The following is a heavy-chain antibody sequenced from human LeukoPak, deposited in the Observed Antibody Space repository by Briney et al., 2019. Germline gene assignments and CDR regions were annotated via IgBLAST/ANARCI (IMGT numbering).Heavy chain of an antibody. Sequence: ASVKVSCKASGYTFTSYGISWVRQAPGQGLEWMGWISAYNGNTNYAQKLQGRVTMTRDTSISTAYMELSRLRSDDTAVYYCARLGRLERRVFDYWGQGTLVTVSS. D-gene: IGHD1-1*01. J-gene: IGHJ4*02. CDR3: ARLGRLERRVFDY. V-gene: IGHV1-18*01. CDR1: GYTFTSYG. CDR2: ISAYNGNT.